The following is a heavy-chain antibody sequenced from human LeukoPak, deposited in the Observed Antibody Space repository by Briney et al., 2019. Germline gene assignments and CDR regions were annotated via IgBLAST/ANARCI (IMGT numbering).Heavy chain of an antibody. CDR1: GGSLASSNW. V-gene: IGHV4-4*02. CDR3: ARDENGYVWGSFRA. D-gene: IGHD3-16*02. J-gene: IGHJ5*02. CDR2: MYNSGNT. Sequence: SETLSLTCAVSGGSLASSNWWTWVRQPPGKGLEWIGEMYNSGNTNYNPSLKSRVTISVDTSKNQFSLKLSSVTAADTAVYYCARDENGYVWGSFRAWGQGTLVTVSS.